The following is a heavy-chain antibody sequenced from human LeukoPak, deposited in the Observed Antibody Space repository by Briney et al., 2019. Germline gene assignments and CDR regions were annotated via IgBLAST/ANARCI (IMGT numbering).Heavy chain of an antibody. CDR1: GFTFSSYW. CDR3: ARDRLGELLDY. Sequence: GGSLRLSCAASGFTFSSYWMSWVRQAPGKGLEWVAYIKQDVTEKYYVDSVKGRFTISRDNAKNSLYLQMNSLRAEDTAVYYCARDRLGELLDYWGQGTLVTVSS. V-gene: IGHV3-7*01. CDR2: IKQDVTEK. J-gene: IGHJ4*02. D-gene: IGHD1-26*01.